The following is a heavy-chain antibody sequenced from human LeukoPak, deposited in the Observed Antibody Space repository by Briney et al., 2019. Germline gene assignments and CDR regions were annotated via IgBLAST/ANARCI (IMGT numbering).Heavy chain of an antibody. J-gene: IGHJ4*02. CDR2: INPSGGST. D-gene: IGHD3-22*01. CDR1: GYTFTSYY. CDR3: ARDKVQTYYYDSSGYYYTLLAFDY. Sequence: ASVKVSCKASGYTFTSYYMHWVRQAPGQGLEWMGIINPSGGSTSYAQKFQGRVTMTRDTSTSTVYMELSSVRSEDTAVYYCARDKVQTYYYDSSGYYYTLLAFDYWGQGTLVSVSS. V-gene: IGHV1-46*03.